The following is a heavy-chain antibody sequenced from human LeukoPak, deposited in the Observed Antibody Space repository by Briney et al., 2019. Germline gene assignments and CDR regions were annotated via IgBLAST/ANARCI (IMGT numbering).Heavy chain of an antibody. V-gene: IGHV3-30*03. CDR2: ISYDGSNK. CDR3: ARGVGNYRYYFDS. Sequence: PGGSLRLSCAASGFTFSSYGMHWVRQAPGKGLEWVAVISYDGSNKYYADSVKGRFTISRDNAKNSLYLQMNSLRAEDTAVYYCARGVGNYRYYFDSWGQGTLVTVSS. D-gene: IGHD3-22*01. CDR1: GFTFSSYG. J-gene: IGHJ4*02.